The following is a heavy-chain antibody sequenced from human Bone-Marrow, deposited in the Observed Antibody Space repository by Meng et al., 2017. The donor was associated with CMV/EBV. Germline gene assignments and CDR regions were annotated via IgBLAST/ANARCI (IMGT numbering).Heavy chain of an antibody. CDR1: GFTFDDYA. J-gene: IGHJ3*02. Sequence: GGSLRLSCAASGFTFDDYAMHWVRQAPGKGLEWVSGISWNSGSIGYADSVKGRFTISRDSAKNSLYLQMNSLRAEDTALYYCAKDEREAFDIWGQGTMVTVSS. V-gene: IGHV3-9*01. CDR3: AKDEREAFDI. D-gene: IGHD1-26*01. CDR2: ISWNSGSI.